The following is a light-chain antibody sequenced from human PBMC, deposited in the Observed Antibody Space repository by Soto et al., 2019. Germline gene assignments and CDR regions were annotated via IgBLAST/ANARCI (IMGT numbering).Light chain of an antibody. CDR3: QQYASSTLT. V-gene: IGKV3-20*01. Sequence: EIVLTQSPGTLSLSPGDRASLSCRASQSVAKNYLAWYQQKPGQALRLLISGASSRATGIPDRFSGSGSGKDFTLTVSRLEAEDFAVYFCQQYASSTLTFGGRTRVEIK. CDR1: QSVAKNY. J-gene: IGKJ4*01. CDR2: GAS.